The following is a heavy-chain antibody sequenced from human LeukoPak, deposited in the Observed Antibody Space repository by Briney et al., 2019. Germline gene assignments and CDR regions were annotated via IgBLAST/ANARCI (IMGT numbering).Heavy chain of an antibody. CDR3: ARGVSSSWFSSWFDS. V-gene: IGHV1-2*02. D-gene: IGHD3-22*01. CDR2: MNPNTGGT. CDR1: GYNFIDYY. Sequence: ASVKVSCKTSGYNFIDYYINWVRQAPGQGLEWMAWMNPNTGGTKFAQRFQGRVTMTRDTSISTAYMELSRLTSDDTAVYYCARGVSSSWFSSWFDSWGQGTLGLRVL. J-gene: IGHJ5*01.